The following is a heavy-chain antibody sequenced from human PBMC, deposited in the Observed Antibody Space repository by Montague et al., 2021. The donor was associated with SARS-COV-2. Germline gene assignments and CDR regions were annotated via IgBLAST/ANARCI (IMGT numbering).Heavy chain of an antibody. CDR1: GDSMSRSYHN. D-gene: IGHD2-2*01. CDR2: ISYSGIT. V-gene: IGHV4-39*01. CDR3: ARETVSAAASEIDN. Sequence: SETLSLTCSVSGDSMSRSYHNWDWIRQPPGKGLEWIGTISYSGITYYSPSLKSRVTISVDTSKKQFSLKVTSMTAADTAVYYCARETVSAAASEIDNWGQGTLATVSS. J-gene: IGHJ4*02.